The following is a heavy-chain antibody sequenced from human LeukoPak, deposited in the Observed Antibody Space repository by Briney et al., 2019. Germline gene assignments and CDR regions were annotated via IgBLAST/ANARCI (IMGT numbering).Heavy chain of an antibody. D-gene: IGHD5-24*01. CDR2: IYHSGST. CDR1: GGSISSGYYY. Sequence: SQTLSLTCTVSGGSISSGYYYWSWIRQPPGKGLEWIGYIYHSGSTYYNPSLKSQITISVDTSKNQFSLKLSSVTAADTAVYYCARVVLSAGFKVYHFDYWGQGTLVTVSS. J-gene: IGHJ4*02. V-gene: IGHV4-30-4*08. CDR3: ARVVLSAGFKVYHFDY.